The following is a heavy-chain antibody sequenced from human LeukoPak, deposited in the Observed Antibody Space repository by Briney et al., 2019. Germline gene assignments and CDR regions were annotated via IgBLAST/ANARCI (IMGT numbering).Heavy chain of an antibody. CDR2: YFDTGST. D-gene: IGHD4-23*01. CDR3: VRTGWELLTT. V-gene: IGHV4-59*11. J-gene: IGHJ4*02. Sequence: SETLSLTCNVSGASFESHYWTWIRQTPDKRLEWIGYYFDTGSTDYNPSLKSRVTMSVDRSKNQFFLSLKSVTAADTAVYYCVRTGWELLTTWGPGTPATVSS. CDR1: GASFESHY.